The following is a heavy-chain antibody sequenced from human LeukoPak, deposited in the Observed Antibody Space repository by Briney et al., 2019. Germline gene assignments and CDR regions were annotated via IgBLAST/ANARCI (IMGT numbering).Heavy chain of an antibody. D-gene: IGHD6-13*01. V-gene: IGHV4-4*07. J-gene: IGHJ5*02. CDR1: GGSISSFY. Sequence: SETLSLTCTVSGGSISSFYWNWIRQPAGKGLEWIGRMFASGSTIYNPSLTSRVTMSVDASKNHIYLSLSSVTAADTAVYYCARGFHSSSSWYGGFDPWGQGILVTVSS. CDR2: MFASGST. CDR3: ARGFHSSSSWYGGFDP.